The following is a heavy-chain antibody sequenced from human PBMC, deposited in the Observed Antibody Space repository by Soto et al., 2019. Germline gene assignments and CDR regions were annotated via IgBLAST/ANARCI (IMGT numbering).Heavy chain of an antibody. CDR2: ISAYNGNT. Sequence: ASVKVSCKASGYTFTSYGISWVRQAPGQGLEWMGWISAYNGNTNYAQKIQGRVTMTTDTSTSTAYMELRSLRSDDTALYYCARGVGYCSGGSCSWWFDPWGQGTLVTVSS. V-gene: IGHV1-18*01. D-gene: IGHD2-15*01. CDR1: GYTFTSYG. J-gene: IGHJ5*02. CDR3: ARGVGYCSGGSCSWWFDP.